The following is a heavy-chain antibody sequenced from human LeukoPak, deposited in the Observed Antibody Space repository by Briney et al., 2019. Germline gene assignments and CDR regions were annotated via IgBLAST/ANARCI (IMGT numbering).Heavy chain of an antibody. V-gene: IGHV1-69*05. CDR1: GGTFSSYA. Sequence: SVKVSCKASGGTFSSYAISWVRQAPGQGLEWMGGIIPIFGTANYAQKFQGRVTITTDESTSTAYMELSSLRSEDTAVYYCAGGVGSREYYFDYWGQGTLVTVSS. J-gene: IGHJ4*02. CDR2: IIPIFGTA. CDR3: AGGVGSREYYFDY. D-gene: IGHD2-2*01.